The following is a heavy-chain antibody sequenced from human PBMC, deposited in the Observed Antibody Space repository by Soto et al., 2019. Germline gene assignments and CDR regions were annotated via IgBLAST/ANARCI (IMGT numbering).Heavy chain of an antibody. CDR2: INPNSGGT. CDR3: ARGRDGYNYIDY. D-gene: IGHD5-12*01. J-gene: IGHJ4*02. CDR1: GYTFTGYY. Sequence: ASVKVSCKASGYTFTGYYMHWVRQAPGQGLEWMGWINPNSGGTNYAQKLQGWVTMTRDTSISTAYMELSRLRSDDTAVYYCARGRDGYNYIDYWGQGTLVTVSS. V-gene: IGHV1-2*04.